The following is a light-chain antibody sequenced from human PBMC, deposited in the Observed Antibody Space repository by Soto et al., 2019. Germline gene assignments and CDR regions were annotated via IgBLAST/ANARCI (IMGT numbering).Light chain of an antibody. Sequence: EIVLTQSPATLSLSPGERATLSYRASQSVSNYLAWYQQKPGQPPRLLIYDASNRATGIPARFSGSGSGTDFSLSISSLEPEDLAVYYCQQRSSWPLTFGGGTKVEIK. CDR3: QQRSSWPLT. J-gene: IGKJ4*01. CDR1: QSVSNY. V-gene: IGKV3-11*01. CDR2: DAS.